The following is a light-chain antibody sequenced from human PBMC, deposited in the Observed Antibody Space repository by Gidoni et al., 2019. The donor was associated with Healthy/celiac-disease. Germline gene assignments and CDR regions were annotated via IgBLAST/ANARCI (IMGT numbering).Light chain of an antibody. V-gene: IGKV1-39*01. J-gene: IGKJ1*01. Sequence: DIQMTQSPSSLSASVGDRVTITCRASQSISSYLNWYQQKPGKAPKLLIYAASSLQSGVPSRFSGSGSGTDFTLTISSLQPEDFETYYCQQSYSTPLWTFGQGTKVEIK. CDR2: AAS. CDR3: QQSYSTPLWT. CDR1: QSISSY.